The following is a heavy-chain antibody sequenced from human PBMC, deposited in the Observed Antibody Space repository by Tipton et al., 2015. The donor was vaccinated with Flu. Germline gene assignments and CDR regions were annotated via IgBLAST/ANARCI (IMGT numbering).Heavy chain of an antibody. J-gene: IGHJ5*02. CDR1: GGSIGSYY. Sequence: TLSLTCTVSGGSIGSYYWSWIRQPPGKGLEWIGYIYYSGSTNYNPFLKSRVTISVDTSKNQFSLKLSSVTAADTAVYYCARHRGEYSSSSWFDPWGQGTLVTVSS. CDR3: ARHRGEYSSSSWFDP. V-gene: IGHV4-59*08. CDR2: IYYSGST. D-gene: IGHD6-6*01.